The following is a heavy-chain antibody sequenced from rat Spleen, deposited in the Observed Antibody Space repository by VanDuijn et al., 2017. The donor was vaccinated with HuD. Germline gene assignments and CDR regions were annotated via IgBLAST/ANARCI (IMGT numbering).Heavy chain of an antibody. CDR3: AVAGYGY. V-gene: IGHV5-58*01. CDR2: ISADGVNT. D-gene: IGHD1-12*03. CDR1: GFTFSHYW. Sequence: EVHLVETGGGLVQPGRSLKLSCVASGFTFSHYWMYWVRQAPGKGLEWVSSISADGVNTYYPDSVKGRFTISRANSENTVYLQMNSLRSEDTATYYCAVAGYGYWGPGTMVTVSS. J-gene: IGHJ1*01.